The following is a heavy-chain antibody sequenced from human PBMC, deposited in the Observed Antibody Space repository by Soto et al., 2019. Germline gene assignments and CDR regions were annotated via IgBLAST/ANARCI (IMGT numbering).Heavy chain of an antibody. Sequence: QVQLVQSGAEEKKPGASVKVSCKASGYTFTSYAMHWVRQAPGQRLEWMGWINAGNGNTKYSQKFQGRVTITRDTSASTAYMELSSLRSEDTAVYYCARIIGVVTALDYWGQGTLVTVSS. CDR1: GYTFTSYA. CDR3: ARIIGVVTALDY. CDR2: INAGNGNT. D-gene: IGHD2-21*02. J-gene: IGHJ4*02. V-gene: IGHV1-3*05.